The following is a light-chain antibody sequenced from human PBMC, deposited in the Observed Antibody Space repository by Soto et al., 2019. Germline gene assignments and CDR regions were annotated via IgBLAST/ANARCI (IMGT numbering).Light chain of an antibody. CDR2: AAS. Sequence: DIQMTQSPSSLSASVGERVTITCRASQSISRYLNWYQQKPGKAPKVLIYAASSLQSGVPSRFSGSGSGTDFTLTISSLQPEDSATYYCQQSYSTPPFTFGPGTKVDIK. J-gene: IGKJ3*01. CDR1: QSISRY. V-gene: IGKV1-39*01. CDR3: QQSYSTPPFT.